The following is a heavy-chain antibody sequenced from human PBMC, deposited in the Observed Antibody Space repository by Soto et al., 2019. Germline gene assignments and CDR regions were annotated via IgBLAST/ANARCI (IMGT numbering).Heavy chain of an antibody. CDR1: GGSFSGYY. Sequence: QVQLQQSGAGLLKPSETLSLTCAVYGGSFSGYYWSWIRQPPGKGLEWIGEINHSGSTNYNPSLKSRVTISVDTSKNQFSLKLSSVTAADTAVYYCAREQGYSGYGAFDYWGQGTLVTVSS. V-gene: IGHV4-34*01. D-gene: IGHD5-12*01. J-gene: IGHJ4*02. CDR2: INHSGST. CDR3: AREQGYSGYGAFDY.